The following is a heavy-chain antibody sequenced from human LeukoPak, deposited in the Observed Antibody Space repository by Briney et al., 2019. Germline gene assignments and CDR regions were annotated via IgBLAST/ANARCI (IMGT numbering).Heavy chain of an antibody. CDR1: GFTFSSYA. CDR2: IRGSGGNT. D-gene: IGHD2-2*01. Sequence: GGSLRLSCAASGFTFSSYAMNWVRQAPGKGLEWVSGIRGSGGNTYYADSVKGRFTISRDNSKNTLYLQMNSLRAEDTAVYYCAKTERPYCSSTSCPPVWFDPWGQGTLVTVSS. J-gene: IGHJ5*02. V-gene: IGHV3-23*01. CDR3: AKTERPYCSSTSCPPVWFDP.